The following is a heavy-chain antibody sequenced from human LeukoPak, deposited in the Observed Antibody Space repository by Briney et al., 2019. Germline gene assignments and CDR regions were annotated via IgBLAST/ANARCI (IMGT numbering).Heavy chain of an antibody. D-gene: IGHD2-21*01. CDR3: ARTQVGIAHDSFDI. V-gene: IGHV1-18*01. J-gene: IGHJ3*02. CDR2: ISAYNDST. Sequence: ASVKVSCKPSGYSFTTYDISWVRQAPGLGLEWMGWISAYNDSTVYSQKLQGRVTMTTDTSTSTAYMEMRSLRSDDTAVYYCARTQVGIAHDSFDIWGQGTMVTVSS. CDR1: GYSFTTYD.